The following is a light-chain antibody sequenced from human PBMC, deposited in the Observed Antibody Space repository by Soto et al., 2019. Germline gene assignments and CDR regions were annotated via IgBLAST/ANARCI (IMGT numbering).Light chain of an antibody. CDR3: CSYAGSDPMI. Sequence: QSALTQPASVSGSPGQSITISCTGTSSNVGSYDLVSWYQQHPGEAPKLMIYEGTKRPSGVSNRFSGSKSANTASLTISGLQPEDAADYYCCSYAGSDPMIFGGGTKVIVL. CDR2: EGT. J-gene: IGLJ2*01. CDR1: SSNVGSYDL. V-gene: IGLV2-23*01.